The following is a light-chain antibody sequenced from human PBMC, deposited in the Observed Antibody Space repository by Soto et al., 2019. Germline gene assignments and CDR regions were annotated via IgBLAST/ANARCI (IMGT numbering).Light chain of an antibody. CDR2: GAS. CDR3: QQYNTWPEWT. CDR1: QSVSSN. V-gene: IGKV3-15*01. Sequence: EIVMTQSPATLSVSPGERATLSCRTSQSVSSNLAWYQRKPGQAPRLLIYGASTRATGIPARFSGSGSGTEFTLTISSLQSEDFAVYYCQQYNTWPEWTFGQGTEV. J-gene: IGKJ1*01.